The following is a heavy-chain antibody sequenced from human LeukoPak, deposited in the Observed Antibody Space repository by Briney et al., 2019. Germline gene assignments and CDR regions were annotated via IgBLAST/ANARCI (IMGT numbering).Heavy chain of an antibody. V-gene: IGHV1-69*05. Sequence: ASVKVSCKVSGYTLTELSMHWVRQAPGQGLEWMGGIIPIFGTANYAQKFQGRVTVTTDTRTTTTYMELRGLTSDDTAVYYCARDFAWRVDYWGRGTLVSVSS. CDR1: GYTLTELS. J-gene: IGHJ4*02. CDR3: ARDFAWRVDY. D-gene: IGHD2-2*01. CDR2: IIPIFGTA.